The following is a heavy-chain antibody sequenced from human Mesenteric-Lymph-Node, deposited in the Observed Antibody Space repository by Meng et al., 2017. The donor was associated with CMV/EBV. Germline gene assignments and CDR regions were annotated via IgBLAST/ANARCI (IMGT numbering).Heavy chain of an antibody. CDR2: ISAYNGNT. J-gene: IGHJ5*02. Sequence: KASGYTFTSYGISWVRQAPGQGLEWMGWISAYNGNTNYAQKLQGRVTMTTDTSTSTAYMELRSLRSDDTAVYYCARDPSGYANNWFDPWGQGTLVTVSS. CDR3: ARDPSGYANNWFDP. V-gene: IGHV1-18*04. D-gene: IGHD5-12*01. CDR1: GYTFTSYG.